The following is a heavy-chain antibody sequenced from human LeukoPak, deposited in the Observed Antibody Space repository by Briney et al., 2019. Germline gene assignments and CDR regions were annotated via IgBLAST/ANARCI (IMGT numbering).Heavy chain of an antibody. V-gene: IGHV2-5*02. Sequence: SGPTLVKPTQPLTLTCTFSGFSLSTSGVGVGWIRQPPGKALEWLAVIYWDDDKRYSPSLKSRVSITKDTSKNQVVLTLTDMDPVDTGTYYCVHSPSTRLYRLYYFDFWGQGTLVTVSS. D-gene: IGHD6-13*01. CDR2: IYWDDDK. J-gene: IGHJ4*02. CDR3: VHSPSTRLYRLYYFDF. CDR1: GFSLSTSGVG.